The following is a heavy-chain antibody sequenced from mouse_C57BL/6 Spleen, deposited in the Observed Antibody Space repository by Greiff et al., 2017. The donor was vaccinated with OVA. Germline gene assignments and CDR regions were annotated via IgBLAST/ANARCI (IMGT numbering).Heavy chain of an antibody. J-gene: IGHJ3*01. CDR3: ARSYYSNAWFAY. V-gene: IGHV3-6*01. CDR1: GYSITSGYY. Sequence: EVQLQESGPGLVKPSQSLSLTCSVTGYSITSGYYWNWIRQFPGNQLEWMGYISYDGSNNYNPSLKNRISITRDTSKDQFFLKLNSVTTEDTATYYCARSYYSNAWFAYWGQGTLVTVSA. D-gene: IGHD2-5*01. CDR2: ISYDGSN.